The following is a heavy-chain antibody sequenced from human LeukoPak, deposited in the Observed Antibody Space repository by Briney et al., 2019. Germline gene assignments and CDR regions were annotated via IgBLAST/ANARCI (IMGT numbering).Heavy chain of an antibody. J-gene: IGHJ5*02. CDR1: GGTFSSYA. D-gene: IGHD2-15*01. CDR2: IIPIFGTA. V-gene: IGHV1-69*05. Sequence: ASVKVSCKAPGGTFSSYAISWVRQAPGQGLEWMGGIIPIFGTANYAQKFQGRVTITTDESTSTAYMELSSLRSEDTAVYYCARDRVVAATRWFDPWGQGTLVTVSS. CDR3: ARDRVVAATRWFDP.